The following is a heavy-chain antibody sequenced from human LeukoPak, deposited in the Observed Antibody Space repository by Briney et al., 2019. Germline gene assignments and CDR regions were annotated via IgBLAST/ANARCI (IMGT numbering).Heavy chain of an antibody. CDR2: TYSSGST. CDR3: ARNPVTGSNPKFDY. D-gene: IGHD3-9*01. V-gene: IGHV4-4*07. CDR1: GDSITNYY. Sequence: SETLSLTCTVSGDSITNYYWSWIRQPAGKGLEWIGRTYSSGSTNYNPSLKRRVTMSIDTSKNQFSLELTSVTAADTAVYYCARNPVTGSNPKFDYWGQGTLVTVSS. J-gene: IGHJ4*02.